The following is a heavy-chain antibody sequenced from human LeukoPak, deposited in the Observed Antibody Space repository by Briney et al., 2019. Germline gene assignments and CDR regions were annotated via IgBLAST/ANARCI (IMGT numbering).Heavy chain of an antibody. V-gene: IGHV1-2*02. CDR3: ARDHCGAGGCYENYYYGMDV. Sequence: ASVKVSCKASGYTFIDYYLQWVRQAPGQGLEWMGWINPNSGGTEYVQKFQGRVTMTRDTSINTAYMELSRLRSDDTAVYYCARDHCGAGGCYENYYYGMDVWGQGTTVIVSS. D-gene: IGHD2-15*01. J-gene: IGHJ6*02. CDR2: INPNSGGT. CDR1: GYTFIDYY.